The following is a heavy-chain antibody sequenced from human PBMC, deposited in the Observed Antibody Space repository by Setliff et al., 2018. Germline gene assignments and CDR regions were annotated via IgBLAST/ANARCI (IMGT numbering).Heavy chain of an antibody. J-gene: IGHJ4*02. CDR3: ARGLIVLPGPSGDMGYFDY. Sequence: AASVKVSCKASGHTFTSYFMHWVRQAPGQGLEWMGMINPSGGYTIYAQKFQGRVTMTRDTSTSTVYLELSSLRSEDTAVYYCARGLIVLPGPSGDMGYFDYWGQGTLVTVSS. V-gene: IGHV1-46*01. CDR2: INPSGGYT. D-gene: IGHD2-8*01. CDR1: GHTFTSYF.